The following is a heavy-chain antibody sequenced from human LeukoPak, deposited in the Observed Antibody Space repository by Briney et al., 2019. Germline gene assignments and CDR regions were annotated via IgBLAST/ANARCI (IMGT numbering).Heavy chain of an antibody. CDR1: GGSFSGYY. V-gene: IGHV4-34*01. J-gene: IGHJ6*02. CDR3: ATGAARRYYYYGMDV. CDR2: INHSGST. Sequence: SETLSLTCAVYGGSFSGYYWSWIRQPPGKGLEWIGEINHSGSTNYSPSLKSRVTISVDTSKNQFSLKLSSVTAADTAVYYCATGAARRYYYYGMDVWGQGTTVTVSS. D-gene: IGHD6-6*01.